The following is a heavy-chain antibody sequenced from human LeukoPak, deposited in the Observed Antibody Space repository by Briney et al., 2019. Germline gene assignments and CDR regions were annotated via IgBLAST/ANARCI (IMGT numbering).Heavy chain of an antibody. CDR2: INSDGSRT. V-gene: IGHV3-74*01. CDR1: GYTFISYW. Sequence: GGSLRLSCAASGYTFISYWMHGVRQAPGKGLVWVSRINSDGSRTNYADSVKGRSTISRDNAKNTLYLQMNSLRAEDTALYYCARGIAAAGMDYWGQGTLVTVSS. CDR3: ARGIAAAGMDY. J-gene: IGHJ4*02. D-gene: IGHD6-13*01.